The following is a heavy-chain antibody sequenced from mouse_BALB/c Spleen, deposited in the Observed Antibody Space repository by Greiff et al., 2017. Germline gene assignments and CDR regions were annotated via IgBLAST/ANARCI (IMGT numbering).Heavy chain of an antibody. CDR1: GYTFTSYY. J-gene: IGHJ3*01. D-gene: IGHD2-4*01. CDR2: INPSNGGT. V-gene: IGHV1S81*02. CDR3: TRGGIYYDYSWFAY. Sequence: QVQLKESGAELVKPGASVKLSCKASGYTFTSYYMYWVKQRPGQGLEWIGEINPSNGGTNFNEKFKSKATLTVDKSSSTAYMQLSSLTSEDSAVYYCTRGGIYYDYSWFAYWGQGTLVTVSA.